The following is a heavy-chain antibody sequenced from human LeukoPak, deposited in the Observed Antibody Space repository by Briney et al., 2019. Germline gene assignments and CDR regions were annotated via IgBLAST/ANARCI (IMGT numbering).Heavy chain of an antibody. J-gene: IGHJ2*01. CDR1: GYTFTGYY. V-gene: IGHV1-2*02. CDR3: ARSTDDFWSGERDWYFDL. D-gene: IGHD3-3*01. Sequence: ASVKVSCKASGYTFTGYYMHWVRQAPGQGLKWMGWINPNSGGTNYAQKFQGRVTMTRDTSISTAYMELSRLRSDDTAVYYCARSTDDFWSGERDWYFDLWGRGTLVTVSS. CDR2: INPNSGGT.